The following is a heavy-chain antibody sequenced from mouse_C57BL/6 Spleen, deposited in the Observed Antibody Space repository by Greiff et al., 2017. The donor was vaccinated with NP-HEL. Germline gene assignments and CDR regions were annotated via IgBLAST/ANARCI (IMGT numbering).Heavy chain of an antibody. J-gene: IGHJ3*01. Sequence: QVQLQQPGAELVKPGASVKLSCKASGYTFTSYWLHWVKQRPGRGLEWLGRIDPNSGGTKYNEKFKSKATLTVDKPSSTAYMQLSSLTSEDSAVYYCARSLYDGYWFAYWGQGTLVTVSA. CDR2: IDPNSGGT. CDR3: ARSLYDGYWFAY. D-gene: IGHD2-3*01. CDR1: GYTFTSYW. V-gene: IGHV1-72*01.